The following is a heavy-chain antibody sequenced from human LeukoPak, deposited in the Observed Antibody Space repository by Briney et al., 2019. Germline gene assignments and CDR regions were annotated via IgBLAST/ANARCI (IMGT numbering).Heavy chain of an antibody. CDR1: GGSISSYY. V-gene: IGHV4-4*07. J-gene: IGHJ6*02. Sequence: SETLSLTCTVSGGSISSYYWSWIRQPAGKGLECIGRISTSGSTNYNPSLKSRVTMSVDTSKNQFSLKLSSVTAADTAVYYCAREFRGSGWYALQRTRYMDVWGQGTTVTVSS. CDR3: AREFRGSGWYALQRTRYMDV. CDR2: ISTSGST. D-gene: IGHD6-19*01.